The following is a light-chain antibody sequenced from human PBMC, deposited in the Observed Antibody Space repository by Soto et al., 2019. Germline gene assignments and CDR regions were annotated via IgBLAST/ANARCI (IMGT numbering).Light chain of an antibody. CDR1: SSDVGSYNL. Sequence: QSALTRPASVSGSPGQSITISCTGTSSDVGSYNLVSWYQQHPGKAPKLMIYEGSKRPTGVSNRFSGSKSGNTASLTISGLQAEDDADYYCCSYAGSSAWVFGAGTTLTVL. J-gene: IGLJ3*02. CDR3: CSYAGSSAWV. V-gene: IGLV2-23*01. CDR2: EGS.